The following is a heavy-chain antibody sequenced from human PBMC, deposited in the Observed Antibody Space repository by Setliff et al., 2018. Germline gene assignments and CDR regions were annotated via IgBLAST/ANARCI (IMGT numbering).Heavy chain of an antibody. CDR3: AHTSRVDHSGHYHFAS. Sequence: SVPTLVNPTETLTLICTFSGFSLSTTGVGVGWIRQPPGRALEWVALIFWDDDKRYSPSLKSRLTITKYTSTNQVVLTMTNMDPVDTGTYYCAHTSRVDHSGHYHFASWGQGPLVTVSS. D-gene: IGHD2-21*02. J-gene: IGHJ4*02. CDR2: IFWDDDK. CDR1: GFSLSTTGVG. V-gene: IGHV2-5*02.